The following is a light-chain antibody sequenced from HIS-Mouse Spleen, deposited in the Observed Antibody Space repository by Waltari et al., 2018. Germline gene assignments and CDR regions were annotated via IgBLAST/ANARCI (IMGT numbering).Light chain of an antibody. CDR1: QRVSSSY. CDR3: QQYGSAPPYT. V-gene: IGKV3-20*01. CDR2: GAS. J-gene: IGKJ2*01. Sequence: EIVLTQSPGTLSLSPGVSATLSCRASQRVSSSYLAWYQQKPGQAPRLLIYGASSRATGIPDRFSGSGSGTDFTLTISRLEPEDFAVYYCQQYGSAPPYTFGQGTKLEIK.